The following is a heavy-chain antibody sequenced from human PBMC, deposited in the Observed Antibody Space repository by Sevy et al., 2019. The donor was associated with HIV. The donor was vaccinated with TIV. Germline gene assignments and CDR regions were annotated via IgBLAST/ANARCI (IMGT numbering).Heavy chain of an antibody. Sequence: GESLKISCKGSGYSFTSYWIGWVRQMPGKGLEWMGIIYPGDSDTRYSPSFQGQVTISADKSTSTAYLQWSSLKASDTAMYYCARRTNSRIAAAMYYFDYWGQGTLVTVSS. CDR2: IYPGDSDT. V-gene: IGHV5-51*01. D-gene: IGHD6-13*01. J-gene: IGHJ4*02. CDR1: GYSFTSYW. CDR3: ARRTNSRIAAAMYYFDY.